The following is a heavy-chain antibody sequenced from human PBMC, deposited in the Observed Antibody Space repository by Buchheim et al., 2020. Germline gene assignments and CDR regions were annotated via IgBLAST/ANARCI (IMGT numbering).Heavy chain of an antibody. CDR1: GGSISSSSYY. J-gene: IGHJ4*02. Sequence: QLQLQESGPGLVKPSETLSLTCTVSGGSISSSSYYWGWIRQPPGKGLEWIGSIYYSGSTYYNPSLKSRVTISVDPSNNQFSLKLSSVTAADTAVYYCARKPIAAAYFDYWGQGTL. CDR2: IYYSGST. V-gene: IGHV4-39*01. D-gene: IGHD6-13*01. CDR3: ARKPIAAAYFDY.